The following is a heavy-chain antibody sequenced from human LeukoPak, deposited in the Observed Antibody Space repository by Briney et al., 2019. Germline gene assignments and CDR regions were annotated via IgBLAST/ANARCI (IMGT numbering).Heavy chain of an antibody. J-gene: IGHJ4*02. CDR2: ISGDGGTT. V-gene: IGHV3-43*02. CDR1: GFTFDDYA. D-gene: IGHD5-18*01. CDR3: AKDIGAYTYGAY. Sequence: GGSLRLSCAASGFTFDDYAMHWIRQAPGKGLEWVSLISGDGGTTYYADSVKGRFTISRDNSKNSLYLQMNSLGTEDAALYYCAKDIGAYTYGAYWGQGTLVTVSS.